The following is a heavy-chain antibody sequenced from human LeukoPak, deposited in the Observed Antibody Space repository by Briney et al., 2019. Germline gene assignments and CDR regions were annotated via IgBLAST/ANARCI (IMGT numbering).Heavy chain of an antibody. CDR1: GYTFTSYA. CDR2: INAGNGNT. J-gene: IGHJ6*03. V-gene: IGHV1-3*01. D-gene: IGHD4-11*01. CDR3: ATPTEYSNSPDDYYYYMDV. Sequence: GASVKVSCKASGYTFTSYAMHWARQAPGQRLEWMGWINAGNGNTKYSQKFQGRVTITRDTSASTAYMELSSLRSEDTAVYYCATPTEYSNSPDDYYYYMDVWGKGTTVTVSS.